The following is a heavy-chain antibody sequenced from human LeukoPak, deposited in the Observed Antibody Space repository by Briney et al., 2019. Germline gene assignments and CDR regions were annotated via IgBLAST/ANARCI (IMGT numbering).Heavy chain of an antibody. CDR3: ARGGAAALLLYDAFDI. Sequence: ASVKVSCKASGGTFSSYAISWVRQGPGQGLEWMGGIVPIFGMPNYAQKFQGRVTITADESTSTAYMELTSLRSEDTAVYYCARGGAAALLLYDAFDIWGQGTMVTVSS. CDR1: GGTFSSYA. V-gene: IGHV1-69*13. D-gene: IGHD6-13*01. CDR2: IVPIFGMP. J-gene: IGHJ3*02.